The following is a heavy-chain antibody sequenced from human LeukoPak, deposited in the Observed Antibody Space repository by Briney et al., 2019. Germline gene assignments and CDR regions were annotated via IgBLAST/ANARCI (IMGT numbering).Heavy chain of an antibody. CDR1: GGSFSGYY. CDR2: INHSGST. Sequence: SETLSLTCAVYGGSFSGYYWSWIRQPPGKGLEWIGEINHSGSTNYNPSLKSRVTISVDTSKNQFSLKLSSVTAADTAVYYCARLEIGYCSSTSCRRGRYYYMDVWGKGTTVTISS. D-gene: IGHD2-2*01. CDR3: ARLEIGYCSSTSCRRGRYYYMDV. J-gene: IGHJ6*03. V-gene: IGHV4-34*01.